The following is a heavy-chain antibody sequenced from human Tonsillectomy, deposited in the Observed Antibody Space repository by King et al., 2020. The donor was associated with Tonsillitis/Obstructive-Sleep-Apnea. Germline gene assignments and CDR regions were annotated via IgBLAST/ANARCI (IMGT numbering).Heavy chain of an antibody. V-gene: IGHV3-7*04. D-gene: IGHD2-2*01. CDR1: GFTFSSYW. J-gene: IGHJ6*03. CDR3: SRGVSGYCSSTSCSSYYYYYYMDV. CDR2: RKQDGSEK. Sequence: VQLVESGGGLVQPGGSLRLSCAASGFTFSSYWMSWVRQAPGKGLEWVANRKQDGSEKYYVDSVKGRFTISRDNAKNSLYLQMNSLRAEDTAVYYCSRGVSGYCSSTSCSSYYYYYYMDVWGKGTTVTVSS.